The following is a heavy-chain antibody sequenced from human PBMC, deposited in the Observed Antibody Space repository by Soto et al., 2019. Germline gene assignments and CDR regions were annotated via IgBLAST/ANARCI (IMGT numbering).Heavy chain of an antibody. D-gene: IGHD3-22*01. CDR3: ERKYFDTTLYYMDD. CDR2: IFHRGST. V-gene: IGHV4-4*02. Sequence: SETLSLTCDVSGDSITTNNWWGWVRQSPGTGLEWIGEIFHRGSTYSNPSLRSQVLMSLDKSKNQFSLRLNSVTAADTAIYYCERKYFDTTLYYMDDWGQGIPGT. CDR1: GDSITTNNW. J-gene: IGHJ4*02.